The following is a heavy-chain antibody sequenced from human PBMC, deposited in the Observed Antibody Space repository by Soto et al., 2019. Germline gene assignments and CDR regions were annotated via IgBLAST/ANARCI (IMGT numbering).Heavy chain of an antibody. Sequence: PPETLSLTCTVYGGSISSYYWSWIRQPPGKGLEWIGYIYYTGSTNYNPSLKSRVTILVDTSKNQFSLTLSSVTAADTAVYDCATVGNSRRFYDYWGQGTLVTVSS. D-gene: IGHD3-16*01. V-gene: IGHV4-59*01. CDR2: IYYTGST. J-gene: IGHJ4*02. CDR3: ATVGNSRRFYDY. CDR1: GGSISSYY.